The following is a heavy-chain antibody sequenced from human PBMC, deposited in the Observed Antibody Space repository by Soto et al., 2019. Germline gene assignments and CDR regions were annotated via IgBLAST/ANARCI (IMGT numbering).Heavy chain of an antibody. D-gene: IGHD7-27*01. V-gene: IGHV3-74*01. J-gene: IGHJ3*02. CDR1: GFTFSSYW. Sequence: GGSLRLSCAASGFTFSSYWMHWVRQAPGKGLVWVSRINSDGSSTSYADSVKGRFTISRDNAKNTLYLQMNSLRAEDTAVYYCARVPTQRTGDPVLTPNHDAFDIWGQGTMVTVSS. CDR2: INSDGSST. CDR3: ARVPTQRTGDPVLTPNHDAFDI.